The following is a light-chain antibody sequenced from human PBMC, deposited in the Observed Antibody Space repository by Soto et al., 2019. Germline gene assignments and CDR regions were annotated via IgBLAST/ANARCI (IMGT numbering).Light chain of an antibody. CDR2: GAS. J-gene: IGKJ1*01. Sequence: EMVLTQSPPTLSLSPGERATLSCRASQSFTSYLAWYHQKPGQAPRLLIYGASTRATGIPARFSGSGSGTEFTLNISSLQSEDFAVYYCQQYNNWPLFGQGTKVDIK. CDR1: QSFTSY. V-gene: IGKV3-15*01. CDR3: QQYNNWPL.